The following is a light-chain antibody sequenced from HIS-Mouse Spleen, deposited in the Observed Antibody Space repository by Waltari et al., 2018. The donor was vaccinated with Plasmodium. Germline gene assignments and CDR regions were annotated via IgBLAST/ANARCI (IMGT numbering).Light chain of an antibody. CDR1: IRCRSFA. Sequence: QLVLTQSPSASASLGASAKRTSTLIIRCRSFAVERPKHQPEKGPRYLMKLNSDGSHSKGDGIPDRFSGSSSGAERYLTISSLQSEDEADYYCQTWGTGIRVFGGGTKLTVL. CDR3: QTWGTGIRV. CDR2: LNSDGSH. V-gene: IGLV4-69*01. J-gene: IGLJ3*02.